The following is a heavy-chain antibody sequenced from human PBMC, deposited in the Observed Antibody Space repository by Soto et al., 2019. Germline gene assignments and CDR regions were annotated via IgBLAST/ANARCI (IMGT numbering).Heavy chain of an antibody. CDR2: IYYSGST. J-gene: IGHJ4*02. Sequence: QVQLQESGPGLVKPSETLSLTCTVSGGSISSYYWSWIRQHPGKGLEWIGYIYYSGSTNYNPSLKSRVTISVDTSKNQFSLKLSSVTAADTAVYYCAGSVAGPPLFDYWGQGTLVTVSS. V-gene: IGHV4-59*01. CDR1: GGSISSYY. CDR3: AGSVAGPPLFDY.